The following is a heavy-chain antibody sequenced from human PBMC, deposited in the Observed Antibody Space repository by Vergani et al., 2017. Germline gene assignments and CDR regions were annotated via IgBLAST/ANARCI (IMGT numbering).Heavy chain of an antibody. CDR3: AKDNVPGYYDSSGYCDY. D-gene: IGHD3-22*01. CDR1: GFTFNQYG. Sequence: VQLVESGGGVVQPGRSLRLSCAASGFTFNQYGMHWVRQAPGEGLEWVSGISGSGGFTYYANSVKGRFTISRDNSKNTLFLQMNNLRAEDTAVYYCAKDNVPGYYDSSGYCDYWGQGTLVTVSS. J-gene: IGHJ4*02. CDR2: ISGSGGFT. V-gene: IGHV3-23*04.